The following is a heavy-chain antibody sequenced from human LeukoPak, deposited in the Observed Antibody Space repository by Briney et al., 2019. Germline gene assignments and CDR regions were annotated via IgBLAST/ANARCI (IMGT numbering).Heavy chain of an antibody. V-gene: IGHV3-23*01. Sequence: GGSLRLSCAASRFTFSSYAMSWVRQAPGKGLEWGSNISGSGGSTYYADPVKGRFTISRDNSRNTVYLQMNSQRAEDTAEYYCAKDLVVWSGYYMGPNFDSWGQGTLVTVSS. J-gene: IGHJ4*02. CDR1: RFTFSSYA. CDR2: ISGSGGST. D-gene: IGHD3-3*01. CDR3: AKDLVVWSGYYMGPNFDS.